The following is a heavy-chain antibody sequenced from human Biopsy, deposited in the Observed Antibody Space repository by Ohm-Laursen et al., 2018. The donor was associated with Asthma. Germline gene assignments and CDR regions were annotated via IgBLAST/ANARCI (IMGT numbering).Heavy chain of an antibody. Sequence: SLRPSCAASGFSFNSYGMHWVRQAPGKGLEWVAVISYDGSNKYYADSVKGRFTISRDNSKNTLYLQMNSLRAEDTAVYYCASYEVVTAILPMDVWGQGTTVTVSS. CDR3: ASYEVVTAILPMDV. D-gene: IGHD2-21*02. CDR1: GFSFNSYG. V-gene: IGHV3-30*03. CDR2: ISYDGSNK. J-gene: IGHJ6*02.